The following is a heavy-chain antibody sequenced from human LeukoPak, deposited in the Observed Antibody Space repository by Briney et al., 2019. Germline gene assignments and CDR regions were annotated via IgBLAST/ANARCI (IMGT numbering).Heavy chain of an antibody. CDR3: ARGLITIVGGDNWFDP. CDR2: IYYTGNT. Sequence: SETLSLTCTVSAGSISSYYWSWIRQPPGKGLEWIGYIYYTGNTNYNPSLKSRVTLSVDTSKNQFSLKLSSVTAADTAVYYCARGLITIVGGDNWFDPWGQGTLVTVSS. D-gene: IGHD3-10*01. V-gene: IGHV4-59*01. CDR1: AGSISSYY. J-gene: IGHJ5*02.